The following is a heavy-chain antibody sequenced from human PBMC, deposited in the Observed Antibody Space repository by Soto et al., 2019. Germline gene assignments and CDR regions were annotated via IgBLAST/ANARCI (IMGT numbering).Heavy chain of an antibody. V-gene: IGHV4-34*01. Sequence: ETLSLTCAVYGGSFSGYYWNWIRQPPGKGLEWIGEMNHSGSTNYNPSLKSRVTISVDTAKNQFSLKLSSVTAADTAVYYCARGHYDILTGYSSYYFDYWGQGTLVTVSS. CDR2: MNHSGST. CDR1: GGSFSGYY. D-gene: IGHD3-9*01. J-gene: IGHJ4*02. CDR3: ARGHYDILTGYSSYYFDY.